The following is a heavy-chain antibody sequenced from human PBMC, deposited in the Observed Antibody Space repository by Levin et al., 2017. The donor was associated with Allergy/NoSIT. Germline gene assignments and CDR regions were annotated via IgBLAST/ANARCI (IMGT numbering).Heavy chain of an antibody. CDR1: EFTFSGPP. J-gene: IGHJ6*02. CDR3: ARDPTYYYDTGGSQNYYYFGMDV. D-gene: IGHD3-22*01. Sequence: SLRLSCAASEFTFSGPPIHWVRQAPGKGLEWVAVISYDGNNKYYSDSVKGRFTISRDNSKNTLYLQMNSLRAEDMAVYYCARDPTYYYDTGGSQNYYYFGMDVWGQGTTVTVSS. CDR2: ISYDGNNK. V-gene: IGHV3-30*04.